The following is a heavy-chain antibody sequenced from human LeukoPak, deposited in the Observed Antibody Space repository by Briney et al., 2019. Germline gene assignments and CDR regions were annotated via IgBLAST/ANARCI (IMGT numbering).Heavy chain of an antibody. J-gene: IGHJ4*02. V-gene: IGHV1-2*02. CDR2: INPNSGGT. CDR3: ARVIKPIGYCSSTSCYGPQADY. D-gene: IGHD2-2*01. CDR1: GYTFTGYY. Sequence: ASVKVSCKASGYTFTGYYMHWVRQAPGQGLEWMGWINPNSGGTNYAQKFQGRVTMTRDTSISTAYMELSRLRSADTAVYYCARVIKPIGYCSSTSCYGPQADYWGQGTLVTVSS.